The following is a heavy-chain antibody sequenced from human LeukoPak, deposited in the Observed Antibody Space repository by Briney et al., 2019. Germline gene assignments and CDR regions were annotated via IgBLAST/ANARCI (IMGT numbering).Heavy chain of an antibody. Sequence: SETLSLTCSVSGASISPYYWNWIRQPAGKGLEWIGRLYPSGSSDYNPSLKSRVSISVGTSNNQFSLRVTSVTAADTAIYYCARDLSGSLYFDYWGQGILVTVSA. CDR2: LYPSGSS. J-gene: IGHJ4*02. CDR3: ARDLSGSLYFDY. V-gene: IGHV4-4*07. D-gene: IGHD3-10*01. CDR1: GASISPYY.